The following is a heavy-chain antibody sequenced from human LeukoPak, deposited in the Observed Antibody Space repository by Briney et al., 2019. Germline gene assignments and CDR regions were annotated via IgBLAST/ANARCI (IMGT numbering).Heavy chain of an antibody. CDR1: GGTFSSYA. CDR2: IIPIFGTA. V-gene: IGHV1-69*13. D-gene: IGHD3-22*01. Sequence: GASVKVSCKASGGTFSSYAVSWVRQAPGQGLEWMGGIIPIFGTANYAQKFQGRVTITADESTSTAYMELNSLRSEDTAVYYCARCDPYYYDSSGYYPFDYWGQGTLVTVSS. CDR3: ARCDPYYYDSSGYYPFDY. J-gene: IGHJ4*02.